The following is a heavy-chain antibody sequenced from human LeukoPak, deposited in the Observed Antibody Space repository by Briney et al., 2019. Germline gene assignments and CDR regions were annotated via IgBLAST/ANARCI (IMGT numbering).Heavy chain of an antibody. J-gene: IGHJ6*03. Sequence: GGSLRLSCAASGFTFTSYWMSWVRQAPGKGLEWVADIDQHGSEKYYVDSVKGRFTISRDNAKNSVYLQMNSLRAEDTAVYYCTRDNGYCSGGSCYHYCMDVWGKGTTVTVSS. CDR1: GFTFTSYW. D-gene: IGHD2-15*01. V-gene: IGHV3-7*01. CDR2: IDQHGSEK. CDR3: TRDNGYCSGGSCYHYCMDV.